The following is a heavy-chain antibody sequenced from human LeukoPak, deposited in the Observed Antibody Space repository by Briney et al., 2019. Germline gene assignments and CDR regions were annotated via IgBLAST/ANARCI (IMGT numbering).Heavy chain of an antibody. CDR1: GFTFSSYV. CDR3: AKGSCSSSSCYVMYFLH. J-gene: IGHJ1*01. CDR2: ISGSGGST. D-gene: IGHD2-2*01. Sequence: GGSLRLSCAASGFTFSSYVMSWVRQAPGKGLEWVSAISGSGGSTYYADSVKGRFTISRDNSKNTLYLQMNSLRAEDTAVYYCAKGSCSSSSCYVMYFLHWSQGTLVTVSS. V-gene: IGHV3-23*01.